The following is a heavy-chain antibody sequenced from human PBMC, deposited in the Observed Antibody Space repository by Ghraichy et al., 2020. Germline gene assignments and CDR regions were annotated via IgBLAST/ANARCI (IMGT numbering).Heavy chain of an antibody. D-gene: IGHD1-7*01. V-gene: IGHV4-39*01. Sequence: SETLSLTCTVSGDSISGSNYYWGWIRQPPVKGLEWIGTIYYSGTTYYNPSLKSRVTMSVDTSKKQFSLNLNSVTAADTAVYFCARRGGNYLEGYYFDYWGQGTLVTVSS. CDR1: GDSISGSNYY. CDR3: ARRGGNYLEGYYFDY. J-gene: IGHJ4*02. CDR2: IYYSGTT.